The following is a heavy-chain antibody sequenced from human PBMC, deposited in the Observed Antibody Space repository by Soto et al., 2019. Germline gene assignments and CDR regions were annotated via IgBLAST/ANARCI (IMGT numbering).Heavy chain of an antibody. CDR2: ISSSGSTI. V-gene: IGHV3-11*01. CDR3: AREMTTVTPNWFDP. D-gene: IGHD4-17*01. J-gene: IGHJ5*02. Sequence: SLRLSCAASGFTFSDYYMSWIRQAPGKGLEWVSYISSSGSTIYYADSVKGRFTISRDNTQNSLYLQMNSLRAEDTAVYYCAREMTTVTPNWFDPWGQGTLVTVSS. CDR1: GFTFSDYY.